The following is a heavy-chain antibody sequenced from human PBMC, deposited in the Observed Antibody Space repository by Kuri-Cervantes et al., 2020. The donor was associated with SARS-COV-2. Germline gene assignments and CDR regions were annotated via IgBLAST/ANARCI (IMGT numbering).Heavy chain of an antibody. Sequence: SGPTLMYPAQTRTLTCTFSGFSLNTSGMCVSWIRQPPGKALEWLARIDWDDDKYYSTSLRTRLTISKDTSKNQVVLTMTNVDPVDTATYYCARVQATTVIADFWGQGTLVTVSS. D-gene: IGHD4-11*01. CDR2: IDWDDDK. CDR3: ARVQATTVIADF. CDR1: GFSLNTSGMC. J-gene: IGHJ4*02. V-gene: IGHV2-70*11.